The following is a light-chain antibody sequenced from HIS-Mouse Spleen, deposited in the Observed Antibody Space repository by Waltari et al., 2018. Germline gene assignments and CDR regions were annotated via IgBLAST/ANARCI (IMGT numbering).Light chain of an antibody. CDR3: CSYAGSSTLV. Sequence: QSALTQPAPVAGSPGQSITISCTGTSSDVGSYNLVSWYHQHPGTPPKLMIYEGSKRPSGVSNRFSGSKSGNTASLTISGLQAEDEADYYCCSYAGSSTLVFGGGTKLTVL. CDR2: EGS. CDR1: SSDVGSYNL. V-gene: IGLV2-23*01. J-gene: IGLJ2*01.